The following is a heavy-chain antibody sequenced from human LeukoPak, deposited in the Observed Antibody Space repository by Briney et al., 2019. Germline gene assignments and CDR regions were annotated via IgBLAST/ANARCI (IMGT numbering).Heavy chain of an antibody. Sequence: SQTLSLTCTVSGGSISSGSYYWSWIRQPAGKGLEWIGRIYTSGSTNYNPSLKSRVTISVDTSKNQFSLKLSSVTAADTAVYYCARQDDSSSWYSTPWYYFDYWGQGTLVTVSS. CDR3: ARQDDSSSWYSTPWYYFDY. CDR2: IYTSGST. J-gene: IGHJ4*02. D-gene: IGHD6-13*01. V-gene: IGHV4-61*02. CDR1: GGSISSGSYY.